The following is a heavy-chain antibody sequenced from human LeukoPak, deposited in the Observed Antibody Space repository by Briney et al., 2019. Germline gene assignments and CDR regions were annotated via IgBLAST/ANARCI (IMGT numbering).Heavy chain of an antibody. Sequence: PGGSLRLSCTASGFTLSNYAMSWVRQAPGKGLEWVSTISGSDGSTYYADSVKGRFTISRDNSKNTLYLQMNSLRVEDTAIYYCANSRGYCTGGSCYSDYWGQGTLVTVSS. V-gene: IGHV3-23*01. CDR2: ISGSDGST. CDR1: GFTLSNYA. J-gene: IGHJ4*02. D-gene: IGHD2-15*01. CDR3: ANSRGYCTGGSCYSDY.